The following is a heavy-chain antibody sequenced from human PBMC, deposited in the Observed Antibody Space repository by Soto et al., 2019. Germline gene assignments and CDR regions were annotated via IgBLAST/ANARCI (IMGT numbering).Heavy chain of an antibody. CDR3: ARGSGYSGYENY. CDR1: GGTFSSYA. D-gene: IGHD5-12*01. Sequence: GASVKVSCKASGGTFSSYAISWVRQAPGQGLEWMGGIIPIFGTANYAQKFQGRVTITANESTSTAYMELSSLRSEDTAVYYCARGSGYSGYENYWGQGTLVTVSS. J-gene: IGHJ4*02. CDR2: IIPIFGTA. V-gene: IGHV1-69*13.